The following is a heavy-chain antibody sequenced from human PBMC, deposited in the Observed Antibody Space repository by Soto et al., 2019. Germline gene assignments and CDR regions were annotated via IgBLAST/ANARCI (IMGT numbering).Heavy chain of an antibody. V-gene: IGHV3-7*01. Sequence: GGSLRLSCAASGFTFSTYSMNWVRQAPGKELEWVANIKQDGSEKYYVDSVKGRFTISRDNAKNSLYLQMNSLRAEDTAVYYCARFYYDSSGYLPSPYYYYYGMEVWGQGTTVTVSS. CDR1: GFTFSTYS. J-gene: IGHJ6*02. CDR3: ARFYYDSSGYLPSPYYYYYGMEV. D-gene: IGHD3-22*01. CDR2: IKQDGSEK.